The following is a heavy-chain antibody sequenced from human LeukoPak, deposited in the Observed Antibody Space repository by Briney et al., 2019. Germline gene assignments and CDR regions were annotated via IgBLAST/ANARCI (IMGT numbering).Heavy chain of an antibody. CDR1: GYTFTNYA. Sequence: ASVKVSCKASGYTFTNYAMNWVRQAPGQGLEWMGWINTNTGNPTYAQGFTGRFVFSLDTSVSTAYLQISSLKAGDTAVYYCARGPRYYGSGTYYLDYWGQGTLVTVSS. CDR3: ARGPRYYGSGTYYLDY. J-gene: IGHJ4*02. D-gene: IGHD3-10*01. CDR2: INTNTGNP. V-gene: IGHV7-4-1*02.